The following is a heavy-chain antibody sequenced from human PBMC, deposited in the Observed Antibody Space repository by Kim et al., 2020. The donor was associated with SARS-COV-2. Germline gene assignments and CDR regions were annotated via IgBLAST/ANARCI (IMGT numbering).Heavy chain of an antibody. J-gene: IGHJ4*02. V-gene: IGHV7-4-1*02. D-gene: IGHD1-26*01. CDR3: ARDRWWELLYFDC. Sequence: YAQGCTGRFVFSFDTSVSTAYLQISSLKAEDTAVYFCARDRWWELLYFDCWGQGTLVTVSS.